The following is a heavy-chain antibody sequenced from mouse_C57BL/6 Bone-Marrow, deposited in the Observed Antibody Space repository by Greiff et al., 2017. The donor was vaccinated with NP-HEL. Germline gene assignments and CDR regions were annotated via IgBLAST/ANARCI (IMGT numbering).Heavy chain of an antibody. J-gene: IGHJ2*01. CDR3: MYYYGSSDY. Sequence: VQGVESGPELVKPGASVKISCKASGYAFSSSWMNWVKQRPGKGLEWIGRIYPGDGDTNYNGKFKGKATLTADKSSSTAYMQLSNLTSEDSAVCFCMYYYGSSDYWGQGTTLTVSS. CDR2: IYPGDGDT. D-gene: IGHD1-1*01. CDR1: GYAFSSSW. V-gene: IGHV1-82*01.